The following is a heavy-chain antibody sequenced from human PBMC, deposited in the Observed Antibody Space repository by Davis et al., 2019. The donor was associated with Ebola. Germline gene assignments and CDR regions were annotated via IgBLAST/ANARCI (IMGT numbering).Heavy chain of an antibody. Sequence: GESLKISCAASVFTFSSYSVNWVRQAPGKGLEWVSSISSTSDYIYYADSVKGRFTISRDNAKNSLYLQMNSLRAEDTAVYYCARGRSARNYPDYWGQGTLVIVSS. D-gene: IGHD3-3*01. J-gene: IGHJ4*02. CDR1: VFTFSSYS. V-gene: IGHV3-21*01. CDR2: ISSTSDYI. CDR3: ARGRSARNYPDY.